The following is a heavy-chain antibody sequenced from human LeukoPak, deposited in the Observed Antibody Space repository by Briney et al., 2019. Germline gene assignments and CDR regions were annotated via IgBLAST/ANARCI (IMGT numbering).Heavy chain of an antibody. CDR3: AREDHTANNWFDP. CDR1: GGSFSSYG. J-gene: IGHJ5*02. V-gene: IGHV1-69*05. CDR2: IIPMLGRS. D-gene: IGHD5-18*01. Sequence: SVKVSCKASGGSFSSYGISWVRQAPGQGLEWMGGIIPMLGRSNYAQRFQGRVTISTDESTSTAYMEMSSLRSEDTAVYYCAREDHTANNWFDPWGQGTLVTVSS.